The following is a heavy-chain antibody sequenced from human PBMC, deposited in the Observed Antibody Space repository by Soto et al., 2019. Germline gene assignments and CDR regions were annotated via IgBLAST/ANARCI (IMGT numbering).Heavy chain of an antibody. Sequence: SETLSLTCTVSGGSISPFYWAGVRQPPGKGLEWIGYLYYSDNTNYNASLKSRVTISVDASKYQVSLRLASVTAADTAVYYCARVGGVAARPFDYWGQGTVVTVSS. CDR3: ARVGGVAARPFDY. J-gene: IGHJ4*02. D-gene: IGHD3-16*01. CDR2: LYYSDNT. CDR1: GGSISPFY. V-gene: IGHV4-59*01.